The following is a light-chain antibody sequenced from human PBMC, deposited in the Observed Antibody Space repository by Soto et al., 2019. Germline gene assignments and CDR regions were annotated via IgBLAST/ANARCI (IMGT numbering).Light chain of an antibody. J-gene: IGLJ2*01. CDR2: AYN. CDR1: SSNIGAGYD. Sequence: QPVLTQPPSVSGAPGQRVTISCTGSSSNIGAGYDVHWYRQLPGTAPKLLVYAYNYRPSGVPDRFSGSKSDTSASLAITGLQAEDEADYYCQSFDSVLSTVIFGGGTKLTVL. CDR3: QSFDSVLSTVI. V-gene: IGLV1-40*01.